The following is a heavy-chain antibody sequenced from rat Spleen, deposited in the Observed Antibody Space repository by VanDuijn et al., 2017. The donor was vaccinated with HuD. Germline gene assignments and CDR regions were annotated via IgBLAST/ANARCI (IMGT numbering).Heavy chain of an antibody. V-gene: IGHV5-7*01. CDR3: ATLITTNSSYFDY. D-gene: IGHD1-10*01. CDR2: ISYEGSST. CDR1: GFILSDYN. J-gene: IGHJ2*01. Sequence: EVQLVESGGGLVQPGRSLKLSCAASGFILSDYNMAWVRQAPKEGLEWVATISYEGSSTYYGDSVKGRFTISRDNAKSTLYLQMDSLRSEDTATYYCATLITTNSSYFDYWGQGVMVTVSS.